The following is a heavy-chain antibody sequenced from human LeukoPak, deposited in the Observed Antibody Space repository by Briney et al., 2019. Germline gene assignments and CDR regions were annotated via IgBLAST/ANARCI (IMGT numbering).Heavy chain of an antibody. CDR3: ATAGDYNDLPH. CDR2: VHHTGTT. D-gene: IGHD4-11*01. J-gene: IGHJ4*02. Sequence: NPSETLSLTCSVSGGSIRSDYWSWIRQPPGKGLEWIGYVHHTGTTNYNPSLKSRVTMSVDTSKNGFSLRLTSVNAADTGVYYCATAGDYNDLPHWGRGTLFAVSS. CDR1: GGSIRSDY. V-gene: IGHV4-59*01.